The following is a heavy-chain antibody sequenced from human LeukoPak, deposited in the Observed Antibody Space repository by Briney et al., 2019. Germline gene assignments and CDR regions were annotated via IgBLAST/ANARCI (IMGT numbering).Heavy chain of an antibody. D-gene: IGHD3-3*01. Sequence: SVKVSCKASGGTFSSYAISWVRQAPGQGLEWMGRITPIFGTANYAQKFQGRVTITTDESTSTAYMELSSLRSEDTAVYYCARGGITISPNWFDPWGQGTLVTVSS. J-gene: IGHJ5*02. CDR1: GGTFSSYA. V-gene: IGHV1-69*05. CDR2: ITPIFGTA. CDR3: ARGGITISPNWFDP.